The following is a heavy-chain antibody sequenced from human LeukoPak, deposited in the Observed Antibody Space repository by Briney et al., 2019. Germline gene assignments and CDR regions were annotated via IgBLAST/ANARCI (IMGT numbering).Heavy chain of an antibody. V-gene: IGHV4-34*01. D-gene: IGHD3-10*01. Sequence: PSETLSLTCAVYGGSFSGYYWSWIRQPPGKGLERIGEINHSGSTNYNPSLKSRVTISVDTSKNQFSLKLSSVTAADTAVYYCARASGYYGSGRGAPRWGQGTLVTVSS. J-gene: IGHJ4*02. CDR2: INHSGST. CDR1: GGSFSGYY. CDR3: ARASGYYGSGRGAPR.